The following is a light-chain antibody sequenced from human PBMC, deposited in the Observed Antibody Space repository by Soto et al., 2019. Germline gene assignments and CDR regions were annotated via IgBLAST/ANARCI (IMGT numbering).Light chain of an antibody. CDR2: GAS. CDR3: QQYDSTPPT. Sequence: EIVLTQSPGTLSLSPGERATLSCRASQSVNSNYLAWYQRKPGQAPRLLIYGASNRATDIPYRFSASGSGTDFTLTITRLEAEDFAVYYCQQYDSTPPTFGQGNKVEVK. CDR1: QSVNSNY. V-gene: IGKV3-20*01. J-gene: IGKJ1*01.